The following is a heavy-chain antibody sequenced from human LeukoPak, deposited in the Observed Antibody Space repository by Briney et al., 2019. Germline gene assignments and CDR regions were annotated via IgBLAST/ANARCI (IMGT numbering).Heavy chain of an antibody. CDR3: VTLEAAAGTGYYYYYMDV. D-gene: IGHD6-13*01. J-gene: IGHJ6*03. CDR2: IIPIFGTA. V-gene: IGHV1-69*13. Sequence: SVKVSCKASGGTFSSYAISWVRQAPGQGLEWMGGIIPIFGTANYAQKFQGGVTITADESTSTAYMELSSLRSEDTAVYYCVTLEAAAGTGYYYYYMDVWGKGTTVTVSS. CDR1: GGTFSSYA.